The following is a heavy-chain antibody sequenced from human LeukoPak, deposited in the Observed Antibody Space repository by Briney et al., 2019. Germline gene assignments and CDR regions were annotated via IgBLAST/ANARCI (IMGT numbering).Heavy chain of an antibody. V-gene: IGHV6-1*01. Sequence: SQTLSLTCAISGDSVSSNSAAWNWIRQSPSRGLEWLGRTYYRSKWYNDCAVSVKSRITINPDTSKNQFSLQLNSVTPEDTAVYYCARDGYYYGSGSYYYYFDYWGQGTLVTVSS. D-gene: IGHD3-10*01. J-gene: IGHJ4*02. CDR2: TYYRSKWYN. CDR1: GDSVSSNSAA. CDR3: ARDGYYYGSGSYYYYFDY.